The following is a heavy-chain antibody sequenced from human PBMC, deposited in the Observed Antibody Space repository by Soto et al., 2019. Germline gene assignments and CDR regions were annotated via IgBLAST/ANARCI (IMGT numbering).Heavy chain of an antibody. D-gene: IGHD3-9*01. CDR3: ARGDYDILTGTMNSYYYFDY. V-gene: IGHV1-69*13. CDR1: GGTFSSYA. Sequence: SVNVSCKASGGTFSSYAISWVRQAPGQGLEWMGGIIPIFGTANYAQKFQGRVAITADESTSTAYMELSSLRSEDTAVYYCARGDYDILTGTMNSYYYFDYWGQGTLVTVSS. J-gene: IGHJ4*02. CDR2: IIPIFGTA.